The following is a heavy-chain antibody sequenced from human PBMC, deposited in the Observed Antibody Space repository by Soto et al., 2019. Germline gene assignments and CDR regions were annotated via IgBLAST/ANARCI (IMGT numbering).Heavy chain of an antibody. Sequence: GGSLRLSCAASGFTLSRYAMHWVRQAPGKGLEWVAVISYDGSNKYYADSVKGRFTISRDNSKNTLYLQMNSLRAEDMGVYYCARDLYCCGGSCFSFSLDYWGQGTLVTVSS. CDR2: ISYDGSNK. D-gene: IGHD2-15*01. J-gene: IGHJ4*02. V-gene: IGHV3-30-3*01. CDR3: ARDLYCCGGSCFSFSLDY. CDR1: GFTLSRYA.